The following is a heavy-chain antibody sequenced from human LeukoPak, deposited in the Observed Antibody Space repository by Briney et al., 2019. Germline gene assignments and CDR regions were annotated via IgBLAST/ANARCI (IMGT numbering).Heavy chain of an antibody. J-gene: IGHJ4*02. CDR1: GFILSRDA. CDR2: ISSNGGSI. V-gene: IGHV3-64D*06. D-gene: IGHD6-13*01. Sequence: GGSLRLSCEASGFILSRDAMSWVRQAPEKGLQYVSAISSNGGSIDYAVSVEGRFTISRDNSKNTLYLQMSSLKTEDTAVYYCVKGPFEQLVRNYFDYWGQGTLVTVSS. CDR3: VKGPFEQLVRNYFDY.